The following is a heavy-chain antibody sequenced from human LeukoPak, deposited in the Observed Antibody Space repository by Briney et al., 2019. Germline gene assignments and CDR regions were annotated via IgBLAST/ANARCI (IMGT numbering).Heavy chain of an antibody. Sequence: GGSLRLSCAASGLTLSNCWMHWVRQTPEKGLVWVSRINPDGSDTIYADSVKGRFIISRDNAKNTLYLHMNSLRVEDTAVYYCASSPNTVATTDYWGQGTLVTVSS. D-gene: IGHD4-17*01. J-gene: IGHJ4*02. CDR3: ASSPNTVATTDY. V-gene: IGHV3-74*01. CDR1: GLTLSNCW. CDR2: INPDGSDT.